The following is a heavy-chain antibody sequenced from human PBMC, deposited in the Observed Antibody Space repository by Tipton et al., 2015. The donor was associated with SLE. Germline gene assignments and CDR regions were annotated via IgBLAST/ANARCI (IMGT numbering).Heavy chain of an antibody. D-gene: IGHD1-1*01. V-gene: IGHV4-34*01. CDR3: ARPSTTVFPDY. J-gene: IGHJ4*02. CDR2: INQSGST. Sequence: TLSLTCAVYGGSFSGYYWSWIRQPPGKGLEWIGEINQSGSTNYNVSLKSRVAISRDNAKNSLYLQMNSLRAEDTAVYYCARPSTTVFPDYWGRGTLVTVSS. CDR1: GGSFSGYY.